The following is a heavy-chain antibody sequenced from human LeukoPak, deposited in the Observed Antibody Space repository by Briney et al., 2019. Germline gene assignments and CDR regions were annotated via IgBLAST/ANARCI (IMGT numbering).Heavy chain of an antibody. J-gene: IGHJ4*02. CDR1: GFTFRIPV. V-gene: IGHV3-15*01. Sequence: GGSLRLSCAASGFTFRIPVMSWVRQAPGKGLEWVGRIKSKTDGGTTDYAAPVKGRFTISRDDSKNTLYLQMNSLKTEDTAVYYCTTAGYYNYDYWGQGTLVTVSS. CDR2: IKSKTDGGTT. D-gene: IGHD5-24*01. CDR3: TTAGYYNYDY.